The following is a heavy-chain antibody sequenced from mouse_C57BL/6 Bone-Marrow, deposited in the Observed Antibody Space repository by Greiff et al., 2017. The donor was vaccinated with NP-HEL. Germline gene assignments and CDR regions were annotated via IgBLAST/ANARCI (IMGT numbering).Heavy chain of an antibody. CDR2: INPYNGGT. CDR3: ARYSWDLYAMDY. Sequence: VQLQQSGPVLVKPGASVKMSCKASGYTFTDYYMNWVKQSHGKSLEWIGVINPYNGGTSYNQKFKGKATLTVDKSSSTAYMELNSLTSEDSAVYYCARYSWDLYAMDYWGQGTSVTVSS. CDR1: GYTFTDYY. V-gene: IGHV1-19*01. D-gene: IGHD4-1*01. J-gene: IGHJ4*01.